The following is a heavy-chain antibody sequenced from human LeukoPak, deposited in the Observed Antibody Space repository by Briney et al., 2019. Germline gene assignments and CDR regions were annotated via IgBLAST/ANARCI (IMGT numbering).Heavy chain of an antibody. CDR1: SGSINSDGYY. Sequence: PSQTLSLTCTVSSGSINSDGYYWRWIRQPAGKGLEWIGRVYSSGSANYSPSLKSRVIILIDTSKNQFSLRLSSVTAADTAVYYCARVYRKDVYNFDGFDIWGQGTMVTVSS. CDR3: ARVYRKDVYNFDGFDI. CDR2: VYSSGSA. D-gene: IGHD5-24*01. J-gene: IGHJ3*02. V-gene: IGHV4-61*02.